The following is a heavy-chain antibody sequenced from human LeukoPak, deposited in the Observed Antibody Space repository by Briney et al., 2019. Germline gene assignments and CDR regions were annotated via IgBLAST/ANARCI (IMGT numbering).Heavy chain of an antibody. Sequence: PSETLSLTCTVPGGSISSYYWSWIRQPPGKGLEWIGYIYYSGSTNYNPSLKSRVTISVDTSKNQFSLKLSSVTAADTAVYYCARWVVVPAAFDYWGQGTLVTVSS. CDR3: ARWVVVPAAFDY. J-gene: IGHJ4*02. D-gene: IGHD2-2*01. V-gene: IGHV4-59*08. CDR2: IYYSGST. CDR1: GGSISSYY.